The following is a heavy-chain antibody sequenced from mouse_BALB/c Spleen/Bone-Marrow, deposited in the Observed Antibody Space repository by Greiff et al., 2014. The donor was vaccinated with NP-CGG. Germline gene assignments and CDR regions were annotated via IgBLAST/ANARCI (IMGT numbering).Heavy chain of an antibody. D-gene: IGHD2-4*01. CDR3: ARKGISTVIATAYYFDY. CDR1: GYTFTGYW. Sequence: VNVVESGAELVKPGASVKLSCKTSGYTFTGYWIQWVKQRPGQGLGWIGEIFPGTGTTYYNEKFKDKATLTIDTSSSTAYMQPSSLTSEDSAVYFCARKGISTVIATAYYFDYWGQGSTLTVSS. V-gene: IGHV1S132*01. J-gene: IGHJ2*01. CDR2: IFPGTGTT.